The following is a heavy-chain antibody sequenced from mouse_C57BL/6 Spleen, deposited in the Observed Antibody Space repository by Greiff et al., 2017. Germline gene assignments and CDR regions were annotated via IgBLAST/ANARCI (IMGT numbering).Heavy chain of an antibody. CDR3: ARSGVNYRAWFAY. Sequence: QVQLQQPGAELVRPGTSVKLSCKASGYTFTSYWMHWVKQRPGQGLEWIGVIDPSDSYTNYNQKFKGKATLTVDTSSSTAYMQLSSLTSEDSAVYYCARSGVNYRAWFAYWGQGTLVTVSA. CDR1: GYTFTSYW. D-gene: IGHD2-1*01. V-gene: IGHV1-59*01. J-gene: IGHJ3*01. CDR2: IDPSDSYT.